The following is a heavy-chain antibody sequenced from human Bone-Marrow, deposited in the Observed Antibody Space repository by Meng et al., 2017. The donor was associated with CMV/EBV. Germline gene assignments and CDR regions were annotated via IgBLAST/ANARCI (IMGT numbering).Heavy chain of an antibody. J-gene: IGHJ6*01. D-gene: IGHD1-26*01. V-gene: IGHV3-53*01. Sequence: GESLKISCAASGFTFSSYSMNWVRQAPGKGLEWVSVIYSGGSTYYADSVKDRFTISRDDYKNTLYLQMNSLRVEDTAVYYCARDAIGGSHGYYGLAVWGQGTTVTGSS. CDR3: ARDAIGGSHGYYGLAV. CDR1: GFTFSSYS. CDR2: IYSGGST.